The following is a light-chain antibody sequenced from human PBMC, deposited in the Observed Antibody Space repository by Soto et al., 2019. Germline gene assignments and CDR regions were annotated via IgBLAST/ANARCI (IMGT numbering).Light chain of an antibody. J-gene: IGKJ1*01. Sequence: EVVLTQSPGTMSLAPVDRATLSCGPTQSVTSKLAWYQQKPGKAPRLLISGASNRATGIPDRFSGSGSGKDFTLNISRLEPEDFAVYYCQQYGSSPPRGTFGQGTKVDIK. V-gene: IGKV3-20*01. CDR1: QSVTSK. CDR3: QQYGSSPPRGT. CDR2: GAS.